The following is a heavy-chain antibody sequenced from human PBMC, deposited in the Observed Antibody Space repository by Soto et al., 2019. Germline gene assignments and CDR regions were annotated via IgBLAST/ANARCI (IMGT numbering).Heavy chain of an antibody. Sequence: ASVTVSFKASGGTFSRYTISWVRQAPGQGLEWMGRIIPILGIANYAQKFQGRVTITADKSTSTAYMELSSLRSEDTAVYYCARDPYCGGDCYPGWDYWGQGTLVTVSS. CDR1: GGTFSRYT. CDR3: ARDPYCGGDCYPGWDY. D-gene: IGHD2-21*01. V-gene: IGHV1-69*04. CDR2: IIPILGIA. J-gene: IGHJ4*02.